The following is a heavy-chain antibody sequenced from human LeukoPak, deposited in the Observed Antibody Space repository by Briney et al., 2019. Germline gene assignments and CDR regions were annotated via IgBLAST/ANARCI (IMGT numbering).Heavy chain of an antibody. V-gene: IGHV1-3*01. CDR3: ARDEDY. J-gene: IGHJ4*02. CDR2: IHAGNGNT. CDR1: GYTFITYA. Sequence: GASVKVSCKASGYTFITYAIHWVRQAPGQRLEWMGWIHAGNGNTKHSEKFQGRVTITRDTSASTAYMELSSLTSEDTAVYYCARDEDYWGQGTLVTVSS.